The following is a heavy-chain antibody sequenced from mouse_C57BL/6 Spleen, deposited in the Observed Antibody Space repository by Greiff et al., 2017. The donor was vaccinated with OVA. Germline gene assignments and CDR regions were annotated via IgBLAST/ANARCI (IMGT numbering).Heavy chain of an antibody. J-gene: IGHJ4*01. V-gene: IGHV1-82*01. CDR3: ASYYGSSLAMDY. CDR1: GYAFSSSW. CDR2: IYPGDGDT. Sequence: QVQLKQSGPELVKPGASVKLSCKASGYAFSSSWMNWVKQRPGKGLEWIGRIYPGDGDTNYNGKFKGKATLTADKSSSTAYMQLSSLTSEDSAVYFCASYYGSSLAMDYWGQGTSVTVSS. D-gene: IGHD1-1*01.